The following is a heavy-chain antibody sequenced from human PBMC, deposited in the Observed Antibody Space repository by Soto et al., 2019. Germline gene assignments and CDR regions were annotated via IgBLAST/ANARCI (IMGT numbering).Heavy chain of an antibody. CDR3: AKDQGYYGSGSQNYFDY. V-gene: IGHV3-23*01. D-gene: IGHD3-10*01. CDR2: ISGSGGST. Sequence: EVQLLESGGGLVQPGGSLRLSCAASGFTFSSYAMSWVRQAPGKGLEWVSDISGSGGSTYYADSVKGRFTISRDNSKNTLYLQMNSLRAEDTAVYYCAKDQGYYGSGSQNYFDYWGQGTLVTVSS. J-gene: IGHJ4*02. CDR1: GFTFSSYA.